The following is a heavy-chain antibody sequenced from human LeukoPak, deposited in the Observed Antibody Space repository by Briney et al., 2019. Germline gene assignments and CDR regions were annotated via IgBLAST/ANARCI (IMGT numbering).Heavy chain of an antibody. CDR3: ARDPSIAVAGYFDY. Sequence: ASVKVSCKASGGTFSSYAISWVRQAPGQGLEWMGGIIPIFGTANYAQKFQGRVTITRDTSASTAYMELSSLRSEDTAVYYCARDPSIAVAGYFDYWGQGTLVTVSS. CDR2: IIPIFGTA. CDR1: GGTFSSYA. V-gene: IGHV1-69*05. J-gene: IGHJ4*02. D-gene: IGHD6-19*01.